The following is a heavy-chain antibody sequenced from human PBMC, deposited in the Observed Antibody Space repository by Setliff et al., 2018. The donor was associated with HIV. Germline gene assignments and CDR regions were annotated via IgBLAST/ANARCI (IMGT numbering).Heavy chain of an antibody. CDR1: GFAFSSYS. CDR3: ARGGDGYYAFDI. J-gene: IGHJ3*02. V-gene: IGHV3-21*01. CDR2: ISSSSSYI. Sequence: PGESLKISCAASGFAFSSYSMNWVRQAPGKGLEWVSSISSSSSYIYYADSVKGRFTISRDNAKNSLYLQMNSLRAEDTAVYYCARGGDGYYAFDIWGQGTMVTVSS. D-gene: IGHD5-12*01.